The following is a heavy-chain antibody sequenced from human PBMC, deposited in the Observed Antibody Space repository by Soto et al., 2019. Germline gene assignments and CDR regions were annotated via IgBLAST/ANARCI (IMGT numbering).Heavy chain of an antibody. CDR2: ISSSSSYI. D-gene: IGHD5-18*01. J-gene: IGHJ5*02. CDR3: ERDTSDTGMVTACFDP. CDR1: GFTFSSYS. V-gene: IGHV3-21*01. Sequence: EVQLVESGGGLVKPGGSLRLSCAASGFTFSSYSMNWVRQAPGKGLEWVSSISSSSSYIYYADSVKGRFTISRDNAKNSLYLQMNSLRAEDTAVYYCERDTSDTGMVTACFDPWGQGTLVTVSS.